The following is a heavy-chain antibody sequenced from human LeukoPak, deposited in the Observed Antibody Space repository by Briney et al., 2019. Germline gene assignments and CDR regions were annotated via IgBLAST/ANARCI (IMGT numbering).Heavy chain of an antibody. CDR2: IKEDGSRK. V-gene: IGHV3-7*03. CDR3: ARQIVVVVAATPDEGLHYGMDV. Sequence: PGGSLRLSCAASGFTFSSHWMTWVRQAPGKGLEWVANIKEDGSRKNYVDSVKGRFTISRDNAKNSLYLQMSGLRAEDTALYYCARQIVVVVAATPDEGLHYGMDVWGQGTTVTVSS. CDR1: GFTFSSHW. J-gene: IGHJ6*02. D-gene: IGHD2-15*01.